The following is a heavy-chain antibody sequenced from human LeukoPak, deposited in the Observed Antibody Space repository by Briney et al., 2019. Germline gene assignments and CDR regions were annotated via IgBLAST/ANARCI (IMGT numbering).Heavy chain of an antibody. V-gene: IGHV1-2*02. CDR1: GYTFTGYY. CDR3: ARVVPAAYNWFDP. CDR2: INPNSGGT. Sequence: ASVKVSCKASGYTFTGYYMHWVRQAPGQGLEWIGWINPNSGGTNYAQKFQGRVTMTRDTSISTAYMELSRLRSDATAVYYCARVVPAAYNWFDPWGQGTLVTVSS. J-gene: IGHJ5*02. D-gene: IGHD2-2*01.